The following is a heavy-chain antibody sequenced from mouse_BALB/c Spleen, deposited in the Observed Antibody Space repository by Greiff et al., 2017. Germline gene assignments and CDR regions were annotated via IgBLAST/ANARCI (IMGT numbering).Heavy chain of an antibody. CDR3: ASIYYDYDGSAY. J-gene: IGHJ3*01. V-gene: IGHV1-67*01. Sequence: VQLQQSGPELVRPGVSVKISCKGSGYTFTDYAMHWVKQSHAKSLEWIGVISTYSGNTNYNQKFKGKATMTVDKSSSTAYMDLARLTSEDSAIYYCASIYYDYDGSAYWGQGTLVTVSA. CDR2: ISTYSGNT. CDR1: GYTFTDYA. D-gene: IGHD2-4*01.